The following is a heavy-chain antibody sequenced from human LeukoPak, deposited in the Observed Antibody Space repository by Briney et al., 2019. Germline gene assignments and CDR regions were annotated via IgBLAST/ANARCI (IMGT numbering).Heavy chain of an antibody. D-gene: IGHD3-22*01. Sequence: GGSLRLSCVASGFTISGHAMSWVRQAPAKGLEWVSITVAGYSETHYADSVKGRFTISRDNSKNTLYLQMNSLRAEDTAVYYCAKDHYYDSSPLYWGQGTLVTVSS. V-gene: IGHV3-23*01. CDR1: GFTISGHA. CDR2: TVAGYSET. CDR3: AKDHYYDSSPLY. J-gene: IGHJ4*02.